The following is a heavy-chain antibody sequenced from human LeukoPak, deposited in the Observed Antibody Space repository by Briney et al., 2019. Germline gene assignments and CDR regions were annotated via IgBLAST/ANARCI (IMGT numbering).Heavy chain of an antibody. V-gene: IGHV3-15*01. CDR1: GSTFSNAW. J-gene: IGHJ4*02. CDR3: TTDKEWELLSYYFDY. Sequence: PGGSLRLSCAASGSTFSNAWMSWVRQAPGKGLEWVGRIKSKTDGGTTDYAAPVKGRFTISRDDSKDTLYLQMNSLKTEDTAVYYCTTDKEWELLSYYFDYWGQGTLVTVSS. CDR2: IKSKTDGGTT. D-gene: IGHD1-26*01.